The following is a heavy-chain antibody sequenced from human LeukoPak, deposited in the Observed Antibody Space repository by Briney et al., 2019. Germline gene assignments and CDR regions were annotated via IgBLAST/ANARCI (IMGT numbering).Heavy chain of an antibody. D-gene: IGHD5-18*01. V-gene: IGHV4-34*01. CDR1: GGSFSGYY. J-gene: IGHJ5*02. CDR3: ARNLDTAMVTRGNWFDP. Sequence: PSETLSLTCAVYGGSFSGYYWSWIRQPPGKGLEWIGEINHSGSTNYNPSLKSRVTISVDTSKNQFSLKLSSVTAADTAVYYCARNLDTAMVTRGNWFDPWGQGTLVTVSS. CDR2: INHSGST.